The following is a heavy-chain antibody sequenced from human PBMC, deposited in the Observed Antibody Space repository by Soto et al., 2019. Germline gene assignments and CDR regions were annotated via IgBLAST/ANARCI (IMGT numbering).Heavy chain of an antibody. CDR2: INPSGGST. J-gene: IGHJ5*02. CDR3: ARESGSVYYDSSGYYDGWFDP. CDR1: GYTFTSYY. V-gene: IGHV1-46*01. D-gene: IGHD3-22*01. Sequence: GASVKVSCKASGYTFTSYYMHWLRQAPGQGLEWMGIINPSGGSTSYAQKFQGRVTMTRDTSTSTVYMELSSLRSEDTAVYYCARESGSVYYDSSGYYDGWFDPWGQGTLVTVSS.